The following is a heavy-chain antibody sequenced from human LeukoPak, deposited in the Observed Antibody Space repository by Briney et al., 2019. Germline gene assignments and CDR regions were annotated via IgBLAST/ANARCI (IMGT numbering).Heavy chain of an antibody. CDR1: GFTFSNNW. CDR2: ISGSGHST. J-gene: IGHJ6*03. Sequence: GGSLRLSCAASGFTFSNNWMSWVRQAPWKGLEWVSVISGSGHSTYYADSVKGRFTISRDNAKNSLYLQMNTLRAEDTAVYYCAREPNYFYYYYMDVWGKGTTVTISS. CDR3: AREPNYFYYYYMDV. V-gene: IGHV3-48*04.